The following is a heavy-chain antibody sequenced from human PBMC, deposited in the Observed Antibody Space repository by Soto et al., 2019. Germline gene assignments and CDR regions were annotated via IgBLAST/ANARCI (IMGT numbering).Heavy chain of an antibody. D-gene: IGHD1-26*01. V-gene: IGHV1-3*01. Sequence: TSVKVSCKASGYTFSNYVIHWARQAPGQRLEWMGWINAGNGNTKSSQKFQGRVTITRDTSASTAYMELSSLRSEDTAVYYCARGSPPTFDYWGQGTLVTVSS. J-gene: IGHJ4*02. CDR1: GYTFSNYV. CDR2: INAGNGNT. CDR3: ARGSPPTFDY.